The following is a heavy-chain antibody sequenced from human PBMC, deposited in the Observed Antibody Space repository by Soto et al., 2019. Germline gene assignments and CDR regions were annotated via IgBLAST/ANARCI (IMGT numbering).Heavy chain of an antibody. J-gene: IGHJ4*02. Sequence: EVQLVESGGSLVKPGGSLRLSCVASGFTFSNAWMNWVRQAPGKGLEWVGRINSKTDGETTDYAAPVEGRFTISRDDSKNTLYLQMNSLKSEDTAVYYCTIFSYSTNWGQGTLVTVSS. CDR1: GFTFSNAW. D-gene: IGHD6-13*01. V-gene: IGHV3-15*01. CDR3: TIFSYSTN. CDR2: INSKTDGETT.